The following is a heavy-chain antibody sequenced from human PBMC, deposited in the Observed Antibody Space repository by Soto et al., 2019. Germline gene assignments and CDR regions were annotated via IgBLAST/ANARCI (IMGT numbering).Heavy chain of an antibody. D-gene: IGHD2-21*01. J-gene: IGHJ3*01. CDR1: GFTSSLSW. CDR2: INSDGSIT. CDR3: VRDLEYCGGECSSVCAF. V-gene: IGHV3-74*01. Sequence: GGSLRFSCAASGFTSSLSWMHWVRQGPGNRPVWVSRINSDGSITTYADSVKGRFTISRDNAKKTLYLQMNSLTAAETVVYFCVRDLEYCGGECSSVCAFRGQGTRVPVSS.